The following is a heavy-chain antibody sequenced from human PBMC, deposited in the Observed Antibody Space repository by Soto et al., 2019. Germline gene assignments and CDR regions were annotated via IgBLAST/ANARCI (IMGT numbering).Heavy chain of an antibody. D-gene: IGHD3-9*01. V-gene: IGHV4-59*01. CDR3: ARVDLSGFAWFADY. CDR2: IYYSGST. Sequence: QVQLQESGPGLVKPSETLSLTCPVSGGSISRYYWSWIRQPPGKGLGWIGYIYYSGSTNYNPSLTSRITRSVDTSKNQFSLKLSSVTAADTSVYYWARVDLSGFAWFADYCGQGTLVTVPS. J-gene: IGHJ4*02. CDR1: GGSISRYY.